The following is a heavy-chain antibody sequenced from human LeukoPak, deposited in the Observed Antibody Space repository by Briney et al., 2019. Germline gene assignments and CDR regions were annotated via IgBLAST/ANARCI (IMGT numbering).Heavy chain of an antibody. CDR1: GGSVSSYY. CDR2: IYYSGST. V-gene: IGHV4-59*02. Sequence: SETLSLTCTVSGGSVSSYYWSWIRQPPGKGLEWIGYIYYSGSTNYNPSLKSRVTISVDTSKNQFSLKLSSVTAADTAVYYCARAGLLRCYGYWGQGTLVTVSS. CDR3: ARAGLLRCYGY. D-gene: IGHD4/OR15-4a*01. J-gene: IGHJ4*02.